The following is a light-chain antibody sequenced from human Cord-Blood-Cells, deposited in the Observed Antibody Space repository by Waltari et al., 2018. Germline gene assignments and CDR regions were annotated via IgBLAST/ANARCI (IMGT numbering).Light chain of an antibody. CDR1: SSDVGGYNY. CDR2: DVS. Sequence: QSALTQPASVSGSPGQSITISCTGTSSDVGGYNYVSWYQQHPGKAPKLMIYDVSKRPSGVSNRFSVSKSGTTASLTISGLQAEDEADYYCSSYTSSSTYVFGTGTKVTVL. V-gene: IGLV2-14*01. CDR3: SSYTSSSTYV. J-gene: IGLJ1*01.